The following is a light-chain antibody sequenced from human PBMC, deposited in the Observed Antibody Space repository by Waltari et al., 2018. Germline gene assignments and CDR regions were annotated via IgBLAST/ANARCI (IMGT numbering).Light chain of an antibody. CDR2: GQN. V-gene: IGLV3-19*01. Sequence: SSELTQDPAVSVALVQTVRITCQGDSLRRYYATWYQQKAGQAPILVIYGQNNRPSGIPDRFSGSYSGRTASLTITGAQAEDEADYYCSSRDSGAHRHVFGTRTKVTVL. CDR3: SSRDSGAHRHV. CDR1: SLRRYY. J-gene: IGLJ1*01.